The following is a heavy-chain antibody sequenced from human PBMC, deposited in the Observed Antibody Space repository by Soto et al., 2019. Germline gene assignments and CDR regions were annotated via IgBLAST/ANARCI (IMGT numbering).Heavy chain of an antibody. V-gene: IGHV6-1*01. D-gene: IGHD3-3*01. J-gene: IGHJ6*02. CDR2: TYYRSKWYN. Sequence: SQTLSLTCAISGDSVSSNSAAWNWIRQSPSRDLEWLGRTYYRSKWYNDYAVSVKSRITINPDTSKNQFSLQLNSVTPEDTAVYYCARDPYDFWSGEDYYYYYGMDVWGQGTTVTVSS. CDR3: ARDPYDFWSGEDYYYYYGMDV. CDR1: GDSVSSNSAA.